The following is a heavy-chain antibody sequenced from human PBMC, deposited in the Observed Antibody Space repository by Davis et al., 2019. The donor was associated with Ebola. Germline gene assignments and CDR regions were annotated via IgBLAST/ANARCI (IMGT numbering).Heavy chain of an antibody. CDR3: ARDGSVAAIELDS. J-gene: IGHJ4*02. V-gene: IGHV1-18*04. CDR2: ISAYNGNT. CDR1: GYTFTNYG. Sequence: ASVKVSCKASGYTFTNYGITWVRQAPGQGLEWMGWISAYNGNTNYAQRFQDRVTMTTDTSTNTAYMEVRSLRSDDTAVYYCARDGSVAAIELDSWGQGTLVTVSS. D-gene: IGHD2-2*02.